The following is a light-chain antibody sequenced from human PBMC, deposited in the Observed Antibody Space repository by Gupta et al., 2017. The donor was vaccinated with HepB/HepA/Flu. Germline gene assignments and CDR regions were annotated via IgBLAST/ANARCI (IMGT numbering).Light chain of an antibody. J-gene: IGKJ4*01. CDR2: KAS. CDR1: QSISSW. Sequence: QSPSTLSASVGDRVTITCRASQSISSWLAWYQQKPGKAPKLLIYKASSLESGVPSRFSGSGSGTEFTLTISSLQPDDFATYYCQQYNSYSLTFGGGTKVEIK. V-gene: IGKV1-5*03. CDR3: QQYNSYSLT.